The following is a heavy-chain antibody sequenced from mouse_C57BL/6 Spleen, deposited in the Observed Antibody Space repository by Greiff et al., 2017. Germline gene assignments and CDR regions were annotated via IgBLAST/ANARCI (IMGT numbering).Heavy chain of an antibody. Sequence: EVKLQESGPELVKPGASVKISCKASGYSFTGYYMHWVKQSSEKSLEWIGEINPSTGGTSYNQKFKGKATLTVDKSSSTAYMQLKSLTSEDSAVYYCARGLGHYYAMDYWGQGTSVTVSS. CDR1: GYSFTGYY. CDR3: ARGLGHYYAMDY. V-gene: IGHV1-43*01. J-gene: IGHJ4*01. CDR2: INPSTGGT. D-gene: IGHD4-1*01.